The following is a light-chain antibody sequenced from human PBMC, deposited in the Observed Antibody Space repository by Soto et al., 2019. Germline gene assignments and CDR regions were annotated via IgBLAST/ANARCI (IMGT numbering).Light chain of an antibody. CDR1: SSNVGSYNL. V-gene: IGLV2-23*01. CDR2: EAS. Sequence: QSALTQPASVSGSPGQSITISCTRTSSNVGSYNLVSWYQHPPGKAPKLIIYEASERPSGVSNRFSGAQSGHTASLTISGLQAEDEADYYCSSYAGAVVFGGGTKVTVL. CDR3: SSYAGAVV. J-gene: IGLJ2*01.